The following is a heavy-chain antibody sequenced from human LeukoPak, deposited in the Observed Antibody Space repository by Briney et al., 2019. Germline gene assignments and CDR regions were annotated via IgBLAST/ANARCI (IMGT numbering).Heavy chain of an antibody. D-gene: IGHD3-10*01. Sequence: GESLKISCKGSGYSFTSYWIGWVRQMPGKGLEWMGIIYPGDSDTRYSPSFQGQVTISADKSISTAYLQWSSLKASDTAMYYCARSHPDLWFGESRFNLYDYWGQGTLVTVSS. V-gene: IGHV5-51*01. CDR1: GYSFTSYW. J-gene: IGHJ4*02. CDR3: ARSHPDLWFGESRFNLYDY. CDR2: IYPGDSDT.